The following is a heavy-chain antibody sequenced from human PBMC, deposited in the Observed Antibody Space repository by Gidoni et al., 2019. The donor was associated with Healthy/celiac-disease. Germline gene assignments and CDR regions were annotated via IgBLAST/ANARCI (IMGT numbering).Heavy chain of an antibody. V-gene: IGHV3-23*01. J-gene: IGHJ3*02. Sequence: EVQLLESGGGLVQPGGSLRLSCAASGFTFSSYAMSWVRQAPGKGLECVSAISGSGGSTYYADSVKGRFTISRDNSKNTLYLQMNSLRAEDTAVYYCAKPSHVADILTDSDAFDIWGQGTMVTVSS. CDR3: AKPSHVADILTDSDAFDI. CDR1: GFTFSSYA. CDR2: ISGSGGST. D-gene: IGHD3-9*01.